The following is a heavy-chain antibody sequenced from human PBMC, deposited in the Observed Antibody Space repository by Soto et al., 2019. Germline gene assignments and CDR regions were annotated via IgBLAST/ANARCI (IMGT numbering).Heavy chain of an antibody. Sequence: PSETLSLTCTVSGGSISSYYWSWIRQPPGKGLEWIGYIYYSGSTNYNPSLKSRVTISVDTSKNQFSLKLSSVTAADTAVYYCARQLLTAKRTFGAFDIWGQGPMVTVSS. D-gene: IGHD3-10*01. J-gene: IGHJ3*02. CDR1: GGSISSYY. V-gene: IGHV4-59*01. CDR2: IYYSGST. CDR3: ARQLLTAKRTFGAFDI.